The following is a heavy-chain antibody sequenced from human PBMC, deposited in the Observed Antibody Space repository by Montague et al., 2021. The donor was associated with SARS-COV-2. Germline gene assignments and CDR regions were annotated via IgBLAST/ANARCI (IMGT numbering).Heavy chain of an antibody. CDR1: GXSISRYY. CDR2: IYTGGHV. CDR3: ARAIWHLDV. Sequence: SETLSLTCSVSGXSISRYYWSWIRQSDGKGLEWIGRIYTGGHVNYNPALQSRVSMSVDTSKSQVSLSVTSVTAADTAVYYCARAIWHLDVWGRGILVTVSS. V-gene: IGHV4-4*07. J-gene: IGHJ2*01.